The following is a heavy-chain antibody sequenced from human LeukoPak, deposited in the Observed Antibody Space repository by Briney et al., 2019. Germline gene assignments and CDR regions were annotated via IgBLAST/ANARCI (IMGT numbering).Heavy chain of an antibody. V-gene: IGHV1-58*01. CDR1: GFTVTRSV. CDR3: ATGYCTNGVCNGFDY. CDR2: IVVGSDDT. D-gene: IGHD2-8*01. J-gene: IGHJ4*02. Sequence: SVKVSCKASGFTVTRSVVQWVRQARGQRLEWIGWIVVGSDDTNYAQKFQERVTITRDMSTNTASMELSSLRSEDTAVYYCATGYCTNGVCNGFDYWGQGTLVTVSS.